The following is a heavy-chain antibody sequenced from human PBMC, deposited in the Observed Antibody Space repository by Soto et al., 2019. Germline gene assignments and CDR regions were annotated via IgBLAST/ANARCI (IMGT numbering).Heavy chain of an antibody. D-gene: IGHD3-3*01. CDR1: GGSISSYY. Sequence: LSLTCTVSGGSISSYYWSWIRQPPGKGLEWISYISGNGRIIQYADSAKGRFTISRDNAQNSLYLQMNSLRAEDTAVYYCAKDLTIFGVVTYDAFDIWGQGTMVTVS. CDR2: ISGNGRII. V-gene: IGHV3-11*01. J-gene: IGHJ3*02. CDR3: AKDLTIFGVVTYDAFDI.